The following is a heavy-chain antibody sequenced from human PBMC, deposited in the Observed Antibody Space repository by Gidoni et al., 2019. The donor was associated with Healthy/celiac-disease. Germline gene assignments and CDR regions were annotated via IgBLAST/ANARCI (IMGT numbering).Heavy chain of an antibody. V-gene: IGHV1-18*01. Sequence: QVQLVQSGAEVKKPGASVKVSCKASGYTFTSYGISWVRQAPGQGLEWMGWISAYNGNTNYAQKLQGRVTMTTDTSTSTAYMELRSLRSDDTAVYYCARIFPSDYDYIWGSYPRDAFDIWGQGTMVTVSS. D-gene: IGHD3-16*02. CDR2: ISAYNGNT. J-gene: IGHJ3*02. CDR3: ARIFPSDYDYIWGSYPRDAFDI. CDR1: GYTFTSYG.